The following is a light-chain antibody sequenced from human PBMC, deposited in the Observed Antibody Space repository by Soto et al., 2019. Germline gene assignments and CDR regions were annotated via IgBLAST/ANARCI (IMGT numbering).Light chain of an antibody. Sequence: QSVLTQPPSASGTPGQRVTISCSGSSSNIGSNYVYWYQQLPGTAPKLLIYRNDQRPSGVPDRFSGSKSGTSASLAISGLRSEDEADYYCAAWDDSLSAHVIFGGGTKQTVL. CDR1: SSNIGSNY. V-gene: IGLV1-47*01. CDR3: AAWDDSLSAHVI. J-gene: IGLJ2*01. CDR2: RND.